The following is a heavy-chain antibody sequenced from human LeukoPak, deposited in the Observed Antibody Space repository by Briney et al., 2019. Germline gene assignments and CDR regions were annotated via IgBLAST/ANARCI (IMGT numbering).Heavy chain of an antibody. CDR3: AKDRDTAMVRFYFDY. CDR2: ISYDRSNK. J-gene: IGHJ4*02. CDR1: GFTFSSYG. Sequence: GGSLRLSCAASGFTFSSYGMHWVRQAPGKGLEWVAVISYDRSNKYYADSVKGRFTISRDNSKNTLYLQMNSLRAEDTAVYYCAKDRDTAMVRFYFDYWGQGTLVTVSS. V-gene: IGHV3-30*18. D-gene: IGHD5-18*01.